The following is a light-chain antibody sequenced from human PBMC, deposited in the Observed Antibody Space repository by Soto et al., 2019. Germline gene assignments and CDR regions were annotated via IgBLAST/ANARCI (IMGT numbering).Light chain of an antibody. CDR3: AAWDDSLKGYV. CDR2: SNN. CDR1: NSNIGSNT. J-gene: IGLJ1*01. Sequence: QAVVTQPPSASGTPGQRVTISCSGSNSNIGSNTVNWYQQVPGTAPKLLIYSNNQRPSGVPDRLSGSKSGTSASLAISGLQSEDEADYYCAAWDDSLKGYVFGTGTKLTVL. V-gene: IGLV1-44*01.